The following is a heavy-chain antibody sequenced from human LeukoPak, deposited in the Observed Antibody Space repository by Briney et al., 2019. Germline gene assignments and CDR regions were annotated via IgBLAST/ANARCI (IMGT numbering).Heavy chain of an antibody. J-gene: IGHJ5*02. D-gene: IGHD2-15*01. V-gene: IGHV3-23*01. Sequence: PGGSLRLSCAASGFTFSGYAMSWVRQAPGKGLEWVSAISGSGGSTYYADSVKGRFTISRDNSKNTLYLQMNSLRAEDTAVYYCAKGYCSGGSCYSPLYNWFDPWGQGTLVTVSS. CDR2: ISGSGGST. CDR1: GFTFSGYA. CDR3: AKGYCSGGSCYSPLYNWFDP.